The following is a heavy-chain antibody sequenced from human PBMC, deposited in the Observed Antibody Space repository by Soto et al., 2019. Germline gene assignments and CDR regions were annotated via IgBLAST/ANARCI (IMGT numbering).Heavy chain of an antibody. CDR1: GGSVSSGSYY. Sequence: PSETLSLTCTVSGGSVSSGSYYWRWIRPPPGKGLEWIGYIYYSGSTNYNPSLKSRVTISVDTSKNQFSLKLSSVTAADTAVYYCARERYDSSGYFDYWGQGTLVTVSS. CDR3: ARERYDSSGYFDY. D-gene: IGHD3-22*01. V-gene: IGHV4-61*01. CDR2: IYYSGST. J-gene: IGHJ4*02.